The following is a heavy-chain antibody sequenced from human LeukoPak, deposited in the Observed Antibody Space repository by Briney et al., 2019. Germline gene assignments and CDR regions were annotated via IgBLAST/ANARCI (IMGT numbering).Heavy chain of an antibody. CDR2: IYHSGST. CDR1: GYSISSGYY. V-gene: IGHV4-38-2*01. Sequence: PSETLSLTCAVSGYSISSGYYWGWIRQPPGKGLEWIGSIYHSGSTYYNPSLKSRVTISVDTSKNQFSLKLSSVTAADTAVYCCARPGGLGYCSSTSCYKFWYFDLWGRGTLVTVSS. CDR3: ARPGGLGYCSSTSCYKFWYFDL. J-gene: IGHJ2*01. D-gene: IGHD2-2*02.